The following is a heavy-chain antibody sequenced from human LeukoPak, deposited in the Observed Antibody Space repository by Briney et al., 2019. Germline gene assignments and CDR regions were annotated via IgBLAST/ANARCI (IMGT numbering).Heavy chain of an antibody. CDR3: TTDSGYDWVDY. CDR2: IKSKTDGGTT. J-gene: IGHJ4*02. V-gene: IGHV3-15*01. CDR1: GFTFSNAW. Sequence: PGGSLRLSCAASGFTFSNAWMSWVRQAPGKGLEWVGRIKSKTDGGTTDYAAPVKGRFTMSRDDSKNTLYLQMNSLKTEDTAVYYCTTDSGYDWVDYWGQGTLVTVSS. D-gene: IGHD5-12*01.